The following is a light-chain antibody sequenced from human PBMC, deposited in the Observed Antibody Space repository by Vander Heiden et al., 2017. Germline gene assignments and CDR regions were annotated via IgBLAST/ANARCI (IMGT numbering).Light chain of an antibody. CDR3: QQSYGTPWT. CDR1: QSISTY. Sequence: IQMTQSPSSLSAYVGDTITISCRASQSISTYLNWYQQKPGEVPKVLIFRASTLQSGVPSRFSGSGSGTYFTLTISPLHPEDFATYYCQQSYGTPWTFAQGTKVEI. CDR2: RAS. V-gene: IGKV1-39*01. J-gene: IGKJ1*01.